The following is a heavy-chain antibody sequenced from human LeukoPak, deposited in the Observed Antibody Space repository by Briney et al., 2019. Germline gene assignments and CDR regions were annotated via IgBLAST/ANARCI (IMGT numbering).Heavy chain of an antibody. Sequence: GGSLRLSCVASGFLFSSRGINWVRQAPGKGLEWVSYISSRGDMIYYADSVKGRFTISRDNAKNSLYLQMSSLRAEDTAVYYCATDVVRNYYEVPAFDVWGQGTTVTVSS. CDR2: ISSRGDMI. J-gene: IGHJ3*01. D-gene: IGHD3-22*01. CDR3: ATDVVRNYYEVPAFDV. CDR1: GFLFSSRG. V-gene: IGHV3-48*03.